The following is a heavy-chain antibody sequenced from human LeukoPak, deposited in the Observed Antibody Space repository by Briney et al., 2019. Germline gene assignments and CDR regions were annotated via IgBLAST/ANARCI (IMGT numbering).Heavy chain of an antibody. CDR3: ASTLCWFGMNCYYYGMDV. V-gene: IGHV3-66*01. J-gene: IGHJ6*02. CDR2: IYSGGST. D-gene: IGHD3-10*01. CDR1: GFTVSSNY. Sequence: GGSLRLSCAASGFTVSSNYMSWVRQAPGKGLEWVSVIYSGGSTYYADSVKGRFTISRDNSENTLYLQMNSLRAEDTAVYYCASTLCWFGMNCYYYGMDVWGQGATVTVSS.